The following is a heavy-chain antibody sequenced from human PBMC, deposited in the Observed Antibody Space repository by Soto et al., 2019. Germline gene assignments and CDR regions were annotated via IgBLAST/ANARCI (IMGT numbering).Heavy chain of an antibody. CDR3: ARDADTAMVTNWFDT. D-gene: IGHD5-18*01. V-gene: IGHV1-69*12. J-gene: IGHJ5*02. CDR1: GGNFNDYI. Sequence: QVQLVQSGAEVKKPGSSVKVSCKASGGNFNDYIISWVRQAPGQGPEWMGAIIPMFSTSNYAQKFQGRVTITADESTSTAYMALRSLRSEDTAIYFCARDADTAMVTNWFDTWGQGTLVTVSP. CDR2: IIPMFSTS.